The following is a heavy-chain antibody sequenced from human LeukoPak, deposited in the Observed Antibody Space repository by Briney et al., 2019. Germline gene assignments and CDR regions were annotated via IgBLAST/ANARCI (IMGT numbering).Heavy chain of an antibody. V-gene: IGHV4-59*01. D-gene: IGHD4-17*01. CDR2: IYYSGST. CDR3: ARDYGGYGWFDP. CDR1: GGSISSYY. Sequence: SETLSLTCTVSGGSISSYYWSWIRQPPGEGLERIGYIYYSGSTNYNPSLKSRVTISVGTSKNQFSLKLSSVTAADTAVYYCARDYGGYGWFDPWGQGTLVTVSS. J-gene: IGHJ5*02.